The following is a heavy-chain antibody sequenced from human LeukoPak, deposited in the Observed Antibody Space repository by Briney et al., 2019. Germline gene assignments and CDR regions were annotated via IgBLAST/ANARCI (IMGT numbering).Heavy chain of an antibody. D-gene: IGHD3-22*01. CDR2: ISSSSSYI. CDR3: ARGVHTYYYDAPPRGFDP. CDR1: GFTFSSYS. J-gene: IGHJ5*02. V-gene: IGHV3-21*01. Sequence: PGGSLRLSCAASGFTFSSYSMNWVRQAPGKGLEWVSSISSSSSYIYYADSVKGRFTISRDNAKNSLYLQMNSLRAEDTAVYYCARGVHTYYYDAPPRGFDPWGQGTLVTVSS.